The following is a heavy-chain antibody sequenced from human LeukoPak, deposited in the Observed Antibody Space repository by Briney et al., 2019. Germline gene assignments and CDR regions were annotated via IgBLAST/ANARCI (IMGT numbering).Heavy chain of an antibody. CDR1: GFTFSSYA. D-gene: IGHD3-3*01. V-gene: IGHV3-23*01. Sequence: PGGSLRLSCAASGFTFSSYAMSWVRQAPGKGLEWVSGVGFDGTRYYADSVKGRFTVSRDTAMNTLYLQMSSLRAEDTAIFYCAKTQGFYDYWGQGTLVTVSS. CDR3: AKTQGFYDY. CDR2: VGFDGTR. J-gene: IGHJ4*02.